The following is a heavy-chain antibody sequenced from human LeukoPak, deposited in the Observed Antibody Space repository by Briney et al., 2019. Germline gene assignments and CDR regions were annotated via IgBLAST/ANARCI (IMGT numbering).Heavy chain of an antibody. CDR2: IRDYGSNK. J-gene: IGHJ4*02. V-gene: IGHV3-30*02. CDR1: GFTFSSYG. CDR3: AKDRDYYGSGSIFVF. Sequence: PGGSLRLSCAASGFTFSSYGMHWVRQAPGKGLEWVAFIRDYGSNKYYADYLKGRFTISRDTSKNTLYLQLNSLRAEDTAVYYCAKDRDYYGSGSIFVFWGQGTLVTVSS. D-gene: IGHD3-10*01.